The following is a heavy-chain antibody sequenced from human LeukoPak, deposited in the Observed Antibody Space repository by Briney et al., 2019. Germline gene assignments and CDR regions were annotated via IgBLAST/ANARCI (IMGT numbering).Heavy chain of an antibody. J-gene: IGHJ4*02. CDR3: ARADSSSWSDLDY. Sequence: PGGSLRLSCAASGFTFSDYAIHWVRQAPGKGLQWVAVISYDGSGKYYADSVKGRFTISRDNSKNTLYLQMDSLRVEDTAVYYCARADSSSWSDLDYWGQGTLVTVSS. CDR1: GFTFSDYA. V-gene: IGHV3-30*04. CDR2: ISYDGSGK. D-gene: IGHD6-13*01.